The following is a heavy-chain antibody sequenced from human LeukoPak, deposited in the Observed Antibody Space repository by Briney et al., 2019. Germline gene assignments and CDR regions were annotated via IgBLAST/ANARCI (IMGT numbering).Heavy chain of an antibody. CDR3: ARAMTFGGVVIIPSGMDV. CDR1: GFTFSSYW. Sequence: GGSLRLSCAASGFTFSSYWMHWVRQAPGKGLVWVSRINSDGSRYADSVKGRFTISRDNAKNTLYLQMNSLRVEDTAVYYCARAMTFGGVVIIPSGMDVWGQGTTVTVSS. CDR2: INSDGS. V-gene: IGHV3-74*03. J-gene: IGHJ6*02. D-gene: IGHD3-16*02.